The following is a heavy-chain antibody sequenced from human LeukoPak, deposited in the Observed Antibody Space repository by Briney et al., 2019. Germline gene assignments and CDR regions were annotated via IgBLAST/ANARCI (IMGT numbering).Heavy chain of an antibody. J-gene: IGHJ6*03. V-gene: IGHV3-7*01. CDR2: IKQDGSEK. D-gene: IGHD4/OR15-4a*01. CDR1: GFTFSSYW. Sequence: SGGSLRLSCAASGFTFSSYWMSWVRQAPGKGLEWVANIKQDGSEKYYVDSVKGRFTISRDNAKNSLYLQMNSLRAEDTAVYYCARVGAPGYYYYMDVWGKGTTVTVSS. CDR3: ARVGAPGYYYYMDV.